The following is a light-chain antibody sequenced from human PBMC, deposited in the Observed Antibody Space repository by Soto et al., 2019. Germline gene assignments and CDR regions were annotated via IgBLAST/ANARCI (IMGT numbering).Light chain of an antibody. CDR1: SSNIGAGYD. J-gene: IGLJ2*01. CDR3: QSYDSSLSGSKVV. Sequence: QSVLTPPPSLSGAPGQRVTISCTGSSSNIGAGYDVHWYQQLPGTAPKLVIYGNRNRPSGVPDRFSGSKSGTSASLAITGLKAEDEADYYCQSYDSSLSGSKVVFGGGTKLTVL. CDR2: GNR. V-gene: IGLV1-40*01.